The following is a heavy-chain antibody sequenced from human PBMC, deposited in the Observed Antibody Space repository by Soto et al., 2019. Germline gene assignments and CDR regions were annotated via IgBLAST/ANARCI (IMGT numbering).Heavy chain of an antibody. CDR3: ARREDEGADSFDY. CDR1: GFTFSSYA. V-gene: IGHV3-30-3*01. J-gene: IGHJ4*02. CDR2: ISYDGSNK. Sequence: QVQLVESGGGVVQPGRSLRLSCAASGFTFSSYAMHWVRQSPGKVLEWVAAISYDGSNKYYADSVRGRFTISRDNSKNTLYLQMNSMRAEDAAVYYCARREDEGADSFDYWGQGTLVTVSS.